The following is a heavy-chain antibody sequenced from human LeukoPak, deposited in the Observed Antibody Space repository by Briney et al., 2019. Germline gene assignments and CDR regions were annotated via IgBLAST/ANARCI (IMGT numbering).Heavy chain of an antibody. CDR2: IYYSGST. J-gene: IGHJ4*02. CDR3: ARLLVGATLLFDY. Sequence: PSETLSLTCTDSAGSISSYYWSWIRQPPGKGLEWIGYIYYSGSTNYNPSLKSRVTISVDTSRNQFSLKLSSVTAADTAVYYCARLLVGATLLFDYWGQGTLVTVSS. V-gene: IGHV4-59*08. CDR1: AGSISSYY. D-gene: IGHD1-26*01.